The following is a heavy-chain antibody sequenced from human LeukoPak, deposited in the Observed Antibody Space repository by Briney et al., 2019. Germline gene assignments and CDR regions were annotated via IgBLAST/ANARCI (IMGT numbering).Heavy chain of an antibody. CDR2: INPNSGGT. J-gene: IGHJ4*02. CDR1: GYTFTGYY. Sequence: ASVKVSCKASGYTFTGYYMHWVRQAPGQGLEWMGWINPNSGGTNYAQKFQGRVTMTRDTSISTAYMELSRLRSDDTAVYYCAKDLGNQAGIVGATYFDYWGQGTLVTVSS. V-gene: IGHV1-2*02. D-gene: IGHD1-26*01. CDR3: AKDLGNQAGIVGATYFDY.